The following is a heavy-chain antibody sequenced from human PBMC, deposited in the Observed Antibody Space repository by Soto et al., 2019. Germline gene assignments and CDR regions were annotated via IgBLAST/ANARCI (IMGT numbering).Heavy chain of an antibody. CDR3: ARAQGVTIFGVVIPNYFDY. CDR1: GYTFTGYY. J-gene: IGHJ4*02. V-gene: IGHV1-2*04. Sequence: ASVKVSCKASGYTFTGYYMHWVRQAPGQGLEWMGWINPNSGGTNYAQKFQGWVTMTRDTSISTAYMELSRLRSDDTAVYYCARAQGVTIFGVVIPNYFDYWGQGTPVTVSS. CDR2: INPNSGGT. D-gene: IGHD3-3*01.